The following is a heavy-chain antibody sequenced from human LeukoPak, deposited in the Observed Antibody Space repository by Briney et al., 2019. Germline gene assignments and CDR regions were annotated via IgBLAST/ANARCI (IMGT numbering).Heavy chain of an antibody. CDR2: INPNSGGT. Sequence: GASVKVSCKASGYTFTGYYMHWVRQAPGQGLEWMGWINPNSGGTNYAQKFRGRVTMTRDTSISTAYMELSRLRSDDTAVYYCAREYSSSGGRFDYWGQGTLVTVSS. CDR3: AREYSSSGGRFDY. CDR1: GYTFTGYY. V-gene: IGHV1-2*02. D-gene: IGHD6-6*01. J-gene: IGHJ4*02.